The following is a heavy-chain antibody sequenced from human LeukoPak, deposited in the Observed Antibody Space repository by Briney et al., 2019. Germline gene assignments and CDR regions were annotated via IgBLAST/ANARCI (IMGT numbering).Heavy chain of an antibody. J-gene: IGHJ3*02. CDR1: GGSINSSSYY. V-gene: IGHV4-39*07. D-gene: IGHD5-12*01. CDR3: APGGYIGYGHAFDI. Sequence: PSETLSLTCAVSGGSINSSSYYWGWIRQPPGKGLEWIGSIYYGGSTYYNPSLKSRVTISVDMSKNQFSLKLSSVTAADTAVYYCAPGGYIGYGHAFDIWGQGTMVTVSS. CDR2: IYYGGST.